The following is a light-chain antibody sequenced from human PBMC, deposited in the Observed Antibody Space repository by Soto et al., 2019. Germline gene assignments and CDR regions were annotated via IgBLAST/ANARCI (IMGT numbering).Light chain of an antibody. CDR1: QNVGSN. Sequence: ERVMPHSSATLSVSPGERITISCKASQNVGSNLASYQQTPGQAPSLLIYTTSSRAAGVPARFSGSGSGTEFTLTISSLQSEDFAVYYCQQYNNWSPETFGQGTKVDIK. CDR3: QQYNNWSPET. V-gene: IGKV3-15*01. J-gene: IGKJ1*01. CDR2: TTS.